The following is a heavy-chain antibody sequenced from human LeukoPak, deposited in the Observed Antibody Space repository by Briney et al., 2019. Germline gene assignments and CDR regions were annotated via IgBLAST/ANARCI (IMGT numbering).Heavy chain of an antibody. V-gene: IGHV3-74*01. Sequence: QTGGSLRLSCAASGFTFNNYWIHWVRQVPGKDLVWVSRIDGDASRTNYADSVKGRFTISRDNVKNMVYLQMSSLTVEDTAVYYCARDRGYGDHPSWFDPWGQGTQVTVSS. CDR1: GFTFNNYW. D-gene: IGHD5-12*01. CDR3: ARDRGYGDHPSWFDP. J-gene: IGHJ5*02. CDR2: IDGDASRT.